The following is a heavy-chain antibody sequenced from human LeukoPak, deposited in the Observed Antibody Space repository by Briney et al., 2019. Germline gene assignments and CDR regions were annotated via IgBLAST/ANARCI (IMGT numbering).Heavy chain of an antibody. CDR2: ISSRSSYI. CDR3: AKSSKFDY. V-gene: IGHV3-21*01. J-gene: IGHJ4*02. CDR1: GFTFSSYW. D-gene: IGHD6-13*01. Sequence: KTGGSLRLSCAASGFTFSSYWMNWVRQAPGKGLEWVSSISSRSSYIYYADSVKGRFTISRDNAKNSLYLQMNSLRAEDTALYYCAKSSKFDYWGQGTLVTVSS.